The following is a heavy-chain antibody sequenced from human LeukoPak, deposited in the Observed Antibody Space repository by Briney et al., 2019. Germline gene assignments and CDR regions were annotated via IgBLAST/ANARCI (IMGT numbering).Heavy chain of an antibody. V-gene: IGHV4-34*01. CDR3: ARRRYYYDSSGYPYYYYYYYMDV. D-gene: IGHD3-22*01. Sequence: PSETLSLTCAVYGGSFSGYYWSWIRQPSGKGLEWIGEINHSGSTNYNPSLKSRVTISVDTSKNQFSLKLSSVTAADTAVYYCARRRYYYDSSGYPYYYYYYYMDVWGKGTTVTISS. J-gene: IGHJ6*03. CDR1: GGSFSGYY. CDR2: INHSGST.